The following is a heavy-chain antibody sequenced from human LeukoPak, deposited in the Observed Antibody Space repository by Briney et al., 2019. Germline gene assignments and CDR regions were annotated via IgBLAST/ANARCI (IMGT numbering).Heavy chain of an antibody. CDR2: IYYSGST. Sequence: SETLSLTCAVYGGSFSNYYWSWIRQPPGKGLEWIGSIYYSGSTYYNPSLKSRVTISVDTSKNQFSLKLSSVTAADTAVYYCARQGSVAGNGDYYYYMDVWGKGTTVTVSS. D-gene: IGHD6-19*01. J-gene: IGHJ6*03. CDR3: ARQGSVAGNGDYYYYMDV. CDR1: GGSFSNYY. V-gene: IGHV4-39*01.